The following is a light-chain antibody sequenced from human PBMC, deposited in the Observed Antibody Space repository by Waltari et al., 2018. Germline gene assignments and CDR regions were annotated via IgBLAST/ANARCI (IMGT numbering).Light chain of an antibody. Sequence: QSVLTQPPSASGPPGQTATISCSGSTSHIGSNTVNWYQQLPGTAPKLLTQSNNQRPSGVPDRFSGSKSGTSASLISSGRQSEDEAEYFCAAWDDSLKAVLFGGGTKLTGL. V-gene: IGLV1-44*01. CDR2: SNN. CDR1: TSHIGSNT. CDR3: AAWDDSLKAVL. J-gene: IGLJ2*01.